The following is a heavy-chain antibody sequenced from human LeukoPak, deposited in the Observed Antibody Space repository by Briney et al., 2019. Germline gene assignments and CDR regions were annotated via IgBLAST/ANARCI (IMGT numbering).Heavy chain of an antibody. CDR3: AKDEPYYGDSPLSVNWFDP. V-gene: IGHV7-4-1*02. D-gene: IGHD4-17*01. Sequence: GASVKVSCKASGYSFTTYGINWVRQAPGQGLEWMGWINTKTGSPRYAQAFTGRFVFSLDTSVNTAYLQITSLRAEGTAMYYCAKDEPYYGDSPLSVNWFDPWGQGTLVTVSS. CDR2: INTKTGSP. CDR1: GYSFTTYG. J-gene: IGHJ5*02.